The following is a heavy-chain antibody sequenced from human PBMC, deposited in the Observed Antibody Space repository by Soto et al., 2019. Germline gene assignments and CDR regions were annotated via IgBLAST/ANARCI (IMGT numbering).Heavy chain of an antibody. J-gene: IGHJ6*02. Sequence: PGESLKISCKGSGYSFTSYWIGWVRQMPGKGLEWMGIIYPGDSDTRYSPSFQGQVTISADKSISTAYLQWSSLKASDTAMYYCARFSYYDFWSGYYSLSYYDYGMDVWGQATTVTVSS. V-gene: IGHV5-51*01. D-gene: IGHD3-3*01. CDR1: GYSFTSYW. CDR2: IYPGDSDT. CDR3: ARFSYYDFWSGYYSLSYYDYGMDV.